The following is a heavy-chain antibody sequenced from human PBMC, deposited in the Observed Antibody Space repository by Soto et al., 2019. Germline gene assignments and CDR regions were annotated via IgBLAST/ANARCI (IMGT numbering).Heavy chain of an antibody. V-gene: IGHV3-33*01. CDR3: ARDYYGGNMYYYYGMDV. D-gene: IGHD4-17*01. J-gene: IGHJ6*02. CDR2: IWYDGSNK. CDR1: GFTFSSYG. Sequence: QVQLVESGGGVVQPGRSLRLSCAASGFTFSSYGMHWVRQAPGKGLEWVAVIWYDGSNKYYADSVKGRFTISRDNSKNTLYLQMNSLRAEDTAVYYCARDYYGGNMYYYYGMDVWGQGTTVTVSS.